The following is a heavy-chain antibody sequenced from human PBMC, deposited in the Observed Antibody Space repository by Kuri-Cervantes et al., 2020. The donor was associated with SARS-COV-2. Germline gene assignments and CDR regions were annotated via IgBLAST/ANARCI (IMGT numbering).Heavy chain of an antibody. J-gene: IGHJ3*02. CDR2: IYHSGST. D-gene: IGHD5-24*01. Sequence: CTVSGGSISSGYYWGWIRQPPGKGLEWIGSIYHSGSTYYNPSLKSRVTISVDTSKNQFSLKLSSVTAADTAVYYSARDKFEMATIPDAFDIWGQGTMVTVSS. CDR1: GGSISSGYY. CDR3: ARDKFEMATIPDAFDI. V-gene: IGHV4-38-2*02.